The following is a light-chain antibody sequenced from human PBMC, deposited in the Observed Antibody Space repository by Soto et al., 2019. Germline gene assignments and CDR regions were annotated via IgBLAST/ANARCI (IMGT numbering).Light chain of an antibody. CDR1: QAISDN. J-gene: IGKJ3*01. CDR3: QQYDNWLTGT. V-gene: IGKV3-15*01. CDR2: DAS. Sequence: IVMTQSPATLSVSPGERDTLSCMASQAISDNLAWYQHKPGQPPRLLIYDASNRATGIPARFSGGGSGTEFTLTISSLQSEDFAVYYCQQYDNWLTGTVGPVTQVDIK.